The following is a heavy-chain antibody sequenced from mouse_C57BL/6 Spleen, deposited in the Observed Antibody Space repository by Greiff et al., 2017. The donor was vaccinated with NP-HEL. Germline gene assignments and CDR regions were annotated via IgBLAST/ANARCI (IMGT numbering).Heavy chain of an antibody. D-gene: IGHD1-1*01. CDR3: ARKGYGQSVFDY. CDR1: GYTFTSYW. V-gene: IGHV1-52*01. J-gene: IGHJ2*01. CDR2: IDPSDSET. Sequence: QVQLQQPGAELVRPGSSVKLSCKASGYTFTSYWMHWVKQRPIQGLEWIGNIDPSDSETHYTQKFKDKATLTVDKSSSTAYMQLISLTSEDSAVYYCARKGYGQSVFDYWCQGTTLTVSS.